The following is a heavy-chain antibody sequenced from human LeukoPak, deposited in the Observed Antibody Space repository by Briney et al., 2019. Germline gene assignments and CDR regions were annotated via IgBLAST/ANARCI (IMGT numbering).Heavy chain of an antibody. CDR3: ARETLITSRDGYNSFSLSYYYYGMDV. D-gene: IGHD5-12*01. CDR2: TYYRSKWYN. J-gene: IGHJ6*02. Sequence: SQTLSLTCAISGDSVSSNSAAWTWIRQSPSRGLEWLGRTYYRSKWYNDYAVSVKSRITINPDTSKNQFSLQLNSVTPEDTAVYYCARETLITSRDGYNSFSLSYYYYGMDVWGQGTTVTVSS. CDR1: GDSVSSNSAA. V-gene: IGHV6-1*01.